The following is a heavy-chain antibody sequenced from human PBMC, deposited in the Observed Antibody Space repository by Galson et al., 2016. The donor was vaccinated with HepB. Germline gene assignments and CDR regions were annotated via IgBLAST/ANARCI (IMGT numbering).Heavy chain of an antibody. CDR1: GGSISSYY. D-gene: IGHD3-3*01. Sequence: SETLSLTCNVSGGSISSYYWSWIRQPPGKGLEWIGYIYYSGTINYNPSLKSRVTISVDTSKNKFSLKLGSVTAADTAVYYCARGHHRGCVVWLLLDYWGQGTLVIVSA. CDR2: IYYSGTI. J-gene: IGHJ4*02. CDR3: ARGHHRGCVVWLLLDY. V-gene: IGHV4-59*01.